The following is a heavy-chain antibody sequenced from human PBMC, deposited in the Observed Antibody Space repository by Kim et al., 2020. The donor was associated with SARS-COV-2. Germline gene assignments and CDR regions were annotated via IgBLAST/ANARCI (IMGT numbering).Heavy chain of an antibody. CDR2: ISSGSRHI. J-gene: IGHJ4*02. CDR3: ANDISLDN. D-gene: IGHD3-22*01. V-gene: IGHV3-21*06. CDR1: GFPFGNHV. Sequence: GGSLRHSCAASGFPFGNHVMNWVRQAPGKGLEWVSYISSGSRHIYYADSVKGRFTISRDNANNLLFLQMHSLRTDDTAMYYCANDISLDNWGQGTRVTVSS.